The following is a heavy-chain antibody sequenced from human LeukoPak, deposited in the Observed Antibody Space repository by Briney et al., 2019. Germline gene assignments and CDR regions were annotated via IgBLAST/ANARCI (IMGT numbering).Heavy chain of an antibody. CDR2: IYTSGST. J-gene: IGHJ4*02. V-gene: IGHV4-4*07. Sequence: SETLSLTCTVSGGSISSYYWSWIRQPAGKGLEWIGRIYTSGSTNYNPSLKSRVTMSVDTSKNQFSLKLSSVTAADTAVYYCAREGATDSSGYYYWWYFDYWGQGTLVTVSS. CDR3: AREGATDSSGYYYWWYFDY. D-gene: IGHD3-22*01. CDR1: GGSISSYY.